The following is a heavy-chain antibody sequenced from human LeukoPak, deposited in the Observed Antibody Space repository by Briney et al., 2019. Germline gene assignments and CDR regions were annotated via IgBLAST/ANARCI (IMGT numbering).Heavy chain of an antibody. CDR2: IYHSGST. V-gene: IGHV4-38-2*02. Sequence: SSETLSLTCTVSGYSINSGYYWGWIRQPPGKGLEWIGTIYHSGSTYYNPSLKSRVTISVDTSKNQFSLKLISVTAADSAVYYCAREGYSSTQPDFWGQGTLVTVSS. CDR3: AREGYSSTQPDF. D-gene: IGHD5-12*01. CDR1: GYSINSGYY. J-gene: IGHJ4*02.